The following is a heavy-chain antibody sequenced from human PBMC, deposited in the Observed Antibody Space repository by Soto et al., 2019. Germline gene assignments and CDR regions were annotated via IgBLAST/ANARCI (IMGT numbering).Heavy chain of an antibody. CDR1: GGSFSSYY. Sequence: PSATLSLTCAVYGGSFSSYYWSWIRQPPGKGLEWIGYIYYSGSTNYNPSLKSRVTLSVDTSKNQFSLKLSSVTATDTAVYYCARVSGPRSYWGQGTLVTVSS. CDR2: IYYSGST. CDR3: ARVSGPRSY. J-gene: IGHJ4*02. V-gene: IGHV4-59*01.